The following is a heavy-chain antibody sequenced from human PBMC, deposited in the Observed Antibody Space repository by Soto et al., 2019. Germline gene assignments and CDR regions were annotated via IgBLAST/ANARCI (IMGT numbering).Heavy chain of an antibody. CDR1: GYTLTDLS. D-gene: IGHD2-8*01. Sequence: ASVKVSCKVCGYTLTDLSMHCVRQAPRKGLEWMGGFDPEDGETIYAQKFQGRVTMTEDTSTDTAYMELSSLRSEDTAVYYCATEYCTNGVCYPYFDYWGQGTLVTVSS. J-gene: IGHJ4*02. CDR2: FDPEDGET. V-gene: IGHV1-24*01. CDR3: ATEYCTNGVCYPYFDY.